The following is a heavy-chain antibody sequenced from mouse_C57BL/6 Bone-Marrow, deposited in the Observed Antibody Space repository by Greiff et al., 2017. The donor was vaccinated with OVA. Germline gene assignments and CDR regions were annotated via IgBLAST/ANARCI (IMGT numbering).Heavy chain of an antibody. J-gene: IGHJ1*03. Sequence: VQLQQSGPELVKPGASVKISCKASGYSFTDYNINWVKQSNGKSLEWIGVINPNYGTTSYNQKFKGKATLTVDQSSSTAYMQLNSLTSEDSAVYYCAFYYGSSYRYFDVWGTGTTVTVSS. CDR1: GYSFTDYN. V-gene: IGHV1-39*01. CDR2: INPNYGTT. CDR3: AFYYGSSYRYFDV. D-gene: IGHD1-1*01.